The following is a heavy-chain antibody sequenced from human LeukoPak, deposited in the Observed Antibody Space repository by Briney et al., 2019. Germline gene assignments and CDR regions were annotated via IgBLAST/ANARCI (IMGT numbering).Heavy chain of an antibody. CDR3: ATRSGSYGPGFDY. CDR1: GGSFSGYY. Sequence: LSLTCAVYGGSFSGYYWSWIRQPPGKGLEWVGRTRNKANSYTTEYAASVKGRFTISRDDSKNSLYLQMNSLKTEDTAVYYCATRSGSYGPGFDYWGQGTLVTVS. V-gene: IGHV3-72*01. J-gene: IGHJ4*02. CDR2: TRNKANSYTT. D-gene: IGHD1-26*01.